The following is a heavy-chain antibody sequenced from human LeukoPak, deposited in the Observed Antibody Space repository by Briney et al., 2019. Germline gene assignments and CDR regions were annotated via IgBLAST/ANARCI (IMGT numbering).Heavy chain of an antibody. CDR3: VRRTSGSYSDY. V-gene: IGHV4-39*01. D-gene: IGHD1-26*01. CDR2: ISYSESTT. CDR1: GGSISSSSVY. J-gene: IGHJ4*02. Sequence: SETLSLTCTVSGGSISSSSVYWGWIRQPPGKGLEWIATISYSESTTSYNPSLKSRVTISVDTSKNQFSLKLNSATAADTAVYYCVRRTSGSYSDYWGQGTLVTVSS.